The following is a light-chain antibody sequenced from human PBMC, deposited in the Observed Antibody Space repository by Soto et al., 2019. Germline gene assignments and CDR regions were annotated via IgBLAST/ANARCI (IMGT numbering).Light chain of an antibody. V-gene: IGKV1-27*01. CDR3: QMYNSAPVT. J-gene: IGKJ5*01. Sequence: DIQMTQSPSSLSASVGDRVTITCRASQGISNFLAWYQQKPGEAPKLLIYGASTLQSGVPSRFSGSESGTDFTLTISTLQPEDVAIYYCQMYNSAPVTFGQGTRLEIK. CDR1: QGISNF. CDR2: GAS.